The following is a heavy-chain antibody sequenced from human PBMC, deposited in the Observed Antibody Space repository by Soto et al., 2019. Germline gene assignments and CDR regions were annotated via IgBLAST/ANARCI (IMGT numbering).Heavy chain of an antibody. CDR1: EFSVSNNY. J-gene: IGHJ4*02. CDR2: IYSDGST. V-gene: IGHV3-53*01. Sequence: EVHLVESGGGLIQPGGSLRLSCAASEFSVSNNYMGWVRQAPGKGLEWVSVIYSDGSTYHADSVKGRVTISRDNSKNTLYLQMNSLRVEDTAVYHCARASRRWGSDAAHWGQGTPVTVSS. D-gene: IGHD7-27*01. CDR3: ARASRRWGSDAAH.